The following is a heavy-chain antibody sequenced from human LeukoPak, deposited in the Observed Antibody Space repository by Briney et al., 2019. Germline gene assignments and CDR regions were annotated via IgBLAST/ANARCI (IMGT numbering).Heavy chain of an antibody. CDR2: MSYSGST. D-gene: IGHD6-13*01. CDR1: GGSFSSGAYY. Sequence: SQTLSLTCTVSGGSFSSGAYYWSWIRQPPGKGLEWVGSMSYSGSTYYNPSLKSRVTISVDTSKNQFSLKLSSVTAADTAVYYCARRSSSQPPNYWGQGTLVTVSS. V-gene: IGHV4-39*01. J-gene: IGHJ4*02. CDR3: ARRSSSQPPNY.